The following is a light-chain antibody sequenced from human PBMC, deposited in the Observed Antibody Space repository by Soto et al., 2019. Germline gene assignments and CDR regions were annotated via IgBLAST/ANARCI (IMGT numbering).Light chain of an antibody. CDR3: QSYDSRMSGVI. Sequence: QSVLTQPPSVSGAPGQRITISCTGSSSNIGAGYDVHWYQQLPGTAPKLLIFGNNNRPSGVPDRISGSKSGTSASLAITGLQAEDEAVYYCQSYDSRMSGVIFGGGTKLTVL. CDR1: SSNIGAGYD. CDR2: GNN. J-gene: IGLJ2*01. V-gene: IGLV1-40*01.